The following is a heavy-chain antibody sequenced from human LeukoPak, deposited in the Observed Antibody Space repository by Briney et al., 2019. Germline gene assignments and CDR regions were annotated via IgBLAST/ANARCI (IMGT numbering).Heavy chain of an antibody. D-gene: IGHD3-22*01. CDR2: ITYDGSNK. V-gene: IGHV3-30*01. CDR1: GCTFSSYA. Sequence: GRSLRLSCAASGCTFSSYAMHWVRQAPGKGLEWVAVITYDGSNKYYADSVKGRFTISRDNSKNTLYLQMNSLRAEDTAVYYCAKPNSSGYYYGLGEYFQHWGQGTLVTVSS. CDR3: AKPNSSGYYYGLGEYFQH. J-gene: IGHJ1*01.